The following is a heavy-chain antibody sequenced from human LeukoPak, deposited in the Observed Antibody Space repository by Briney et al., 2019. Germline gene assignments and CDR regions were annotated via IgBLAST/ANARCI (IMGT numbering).Heavy chain of an antibody. CDR1: GGTFSSYA. CDR2: INPNSGGT. Sequence: ASVKVSCKASGGTFSSYAISWMRQAPGQGLEWMGRINPNSGGTNYAQKFQGRVTMTRDTSISTVYMELSRLRSDDTAVYYCARVGYYESSGYYEYWGQGTLVTVSS. D-gene: IGHD3-22*01. J-gene: IGHJ4*02. CDR3: ARVGYYESSGYYEY. V-gene: IGHV1-2*06.